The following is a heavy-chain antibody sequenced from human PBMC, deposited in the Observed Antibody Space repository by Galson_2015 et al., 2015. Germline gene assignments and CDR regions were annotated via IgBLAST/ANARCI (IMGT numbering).Heavy chain of an antibody. D-gene: IGHD1-14*01. CDR3: ARDRAGVPEIEY. CDR1: GFTFSTYG. Sequence: SLRLSCAASGFTFSTYGMHWVRQAPGKGLEWVAVISYDGSDKYYADSVKGRFTISRDNSKNTLYLQMNSLRADDTAVYYCARDRAGVPEIEYWGQGTLVTASS. V-gene: IGHV3-30*03. CDR2: ISYDGSDK. J-gene: IGHJ4*02.